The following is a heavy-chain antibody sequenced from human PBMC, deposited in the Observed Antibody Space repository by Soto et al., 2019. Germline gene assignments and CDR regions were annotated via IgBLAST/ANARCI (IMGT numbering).Heavy chain of an antibody. J-gene: IGHJ6*03. CDR3: AREVVPATVDFYYYYIDF. CDR2: IEHSGSS. D-gene: IGHD2-2*01. Sequence: QVQLQESGPGLVKPSQTLSLTCTVSGGFISSGDYYWNWFRQLPWKGLEWIGYIEHSGSSFYNPSLKGRVALALDTSKNQFSLKLNSVTAADTAVYYCAREVVPATVDFYYYYIDFWGKGTTVTVSS. CDR1: GGFISSGDYY. V-gene: IGHV4-31*03.